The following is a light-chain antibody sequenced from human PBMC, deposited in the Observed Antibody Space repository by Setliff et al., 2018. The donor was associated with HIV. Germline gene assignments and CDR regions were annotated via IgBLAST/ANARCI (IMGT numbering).Light chain of an antibody. J-gene: IGKJ1*01. CDR3: QQYSSSPWT. CDR2: KAS. Sequence: DIQMTQSPSTLSVSVGARVSISCRASQSIGTWLAWYQQKPGRAPNLLIYKASSLESGVPSRFSGSGTGTEFTLTISGLQPDDSATYFCQQYSSSPWTFGPGTKVDIK. CDR1: QSIGTW. V-gene: IGKV1-5*03.